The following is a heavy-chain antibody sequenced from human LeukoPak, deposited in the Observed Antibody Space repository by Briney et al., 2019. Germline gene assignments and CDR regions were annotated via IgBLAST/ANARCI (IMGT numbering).Heavy chain of an antibody. CDR1: GFTFGSYW. V-gene: IGHV3-7*03. D-gene: IGHD4-17*01. J-gene: IGHJ4*02. CDR2: IKQDESVK. CDR3: ARGNDYGDHVGIYFDS. Sequence: PGGSLRLSCAASGFTFGSYWMSWVRQAPGKGLEWVANIKQDESVKYYVDSVKGRFSISRDNARNSLYLQINSLRAEDTAVYHCARGNDYGDHVGIYFDSWGQGTLVTVSS.